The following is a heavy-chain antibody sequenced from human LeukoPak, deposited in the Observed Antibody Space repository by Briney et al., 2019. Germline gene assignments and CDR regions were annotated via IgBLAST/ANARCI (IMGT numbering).Heavy chain of an antibody. CDR2: IIPILGIA. D-gene: IGHD3-10*01. V-gene: IGHV1-69*04. CDR3: ARDSEFPAEYFHH. Sequence: LGASVKVSCKASGGTFSSYAISWVRQAPGQGLEWMGRIIPILGIANYAQKFQDRFTITADKSTSTAYMGLSSLRSEDTAVYYCARDSEFPAEYFHHWGQGTLVTVSS. CDR1: GGTFSSYA. J-gene: IGHJ1*01.